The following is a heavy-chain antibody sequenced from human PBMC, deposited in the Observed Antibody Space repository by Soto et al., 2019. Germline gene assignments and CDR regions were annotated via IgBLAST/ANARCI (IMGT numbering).Heavy chain of an antibody. Sequence: ASXKVSCKASGYTFTSYYMHWVRQAPGQGLGWMGIINPSGGSTSYAQKFQGRVTMTRDTSASTVYMELSSLRSEDTAVYYCARGGYCSSTSCYVSGYYYYGMDVWGQGTTVTVSS. D-gene: IGHD2-2*01. CDR3: ARGGYCSSTSCYVSGYYYYGMDV. CDR1: GYTFTSYY. V-gene: IGHV1-46*01. CDR2: INPSGGST. J-gene: IGHJ6*02.